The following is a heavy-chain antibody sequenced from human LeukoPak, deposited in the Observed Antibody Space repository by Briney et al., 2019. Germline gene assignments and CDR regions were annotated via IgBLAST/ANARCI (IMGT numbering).Heavy chain of an antibody. D-gene: IGHD3-10*01. CDR1: GFTFSSYG. CDR2: INSDGSST. V-gene: IGHV3-74*01. CDR3: ARERVYSGSRGFDY. J-gene: IGHJ4*02. Sequence: PGGSLRLSCAASGFTFSSYGMHWVRQAPGKGLVWVSRINSDGSSTSYADSVKGRFTISRDNAKNTLYLQMNSLRAEDTAVYYCARERVYSGSRGFDYWGQGTLVTVSS.